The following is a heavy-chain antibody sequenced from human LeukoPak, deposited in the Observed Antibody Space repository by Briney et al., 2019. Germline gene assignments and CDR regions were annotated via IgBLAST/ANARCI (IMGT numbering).Heavy chain of an antibody. CDR1: GGSFSGYY. V-gene: IGHV4-34*01. Sequence: SETLSLTCAVYGGSFSGYYWSWIRQPPGKGLEWIGEINHSGSTNYNPSLKSRVTISVDTSKNQLSLKLSSVTAADTAVYYCARAWGYCSGGSCPWGQGTLVTVSS. J-gene: IGHJ5*02. CDR3: ARAWGYCSGGSCP. CDR2: INHSGST. D-gene: IGHD2-15*01.